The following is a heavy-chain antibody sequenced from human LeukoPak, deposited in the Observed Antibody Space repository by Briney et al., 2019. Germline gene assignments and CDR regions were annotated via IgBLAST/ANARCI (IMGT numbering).Heavy chain of an antibody. V-gene: IGHV4-59*08. CDR2: IYYSGST. CDR3: ARHSPWSSGWYALLDY. CDR1: GGSISSYY. J-gene: IGHJ4*02. D-gene: IGHD6-19*01. Sequence: PSETLSLTCTVSGGSISSYYWSWIRQPPGKGLEWIGYIYYSGSTNYNPSLKSRVTISVDTSKNQFSLKLSSVTAADTAVYYCARHSPWSSGWYALLDYWGQGTLVTVSS.